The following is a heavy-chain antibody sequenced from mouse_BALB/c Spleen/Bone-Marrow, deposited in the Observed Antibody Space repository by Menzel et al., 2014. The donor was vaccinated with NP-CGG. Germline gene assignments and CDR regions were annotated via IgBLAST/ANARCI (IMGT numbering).Heavy chain of an antibody. Sequence: QVQLQQSGAELVRPGSSVKISCKASGYPFSSYWMSGVKQRPGQGLEWIGQIYPGDGETNYNGKFKGNATLTADKSSSIAYMQLISLTSEDSAVYFCARKYGDYWGQGTTLTVSS. CDR3: ARKYGDY. CDR2: IYPGDGET. V-gene: IGHV1-80*01. D-gene: IGHD2-10*02. CDR1: GYPFSSYW. J-gene: IGHJ2*01.